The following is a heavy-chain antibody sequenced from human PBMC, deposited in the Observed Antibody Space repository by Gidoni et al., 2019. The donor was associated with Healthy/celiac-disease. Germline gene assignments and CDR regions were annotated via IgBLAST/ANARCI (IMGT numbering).Heavy chain of an antibody. CDR2: IWYDGSNK. CDR1: GFTFSSYG. Sequence: QVQLVESGGGVVQPGRSLRLSCAASGFTFSSYGMHWVRQAPGKGLEWVAVIWYDGSNKYYADSGKGRFTSSRDNSKNTLYLQMNSLRAEDTAVYYCARGGIAPPDYWGQGTLVTVSS. CDR3: ARGGIAPPDY. V-gene: IGHV3-33*01. D-gene: IGHD6-13*01. J-gene: IGHJ4*02.